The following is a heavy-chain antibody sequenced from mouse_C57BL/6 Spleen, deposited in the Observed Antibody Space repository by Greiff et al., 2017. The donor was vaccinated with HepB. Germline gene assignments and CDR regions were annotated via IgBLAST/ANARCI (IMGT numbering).Heavy chain of an antibody. V-gene: IGHV2-6*01. CDR3: ASSLRGAMDY. CDR2: IWGVGST. CDR1: GFSLTSYG. D-gene: IGHD1-1*01. J-gene: IGHJ4*01. Sequence: VQLVESGPGLVAPSQRLSITCTLSGFSLTSYGVDWVRQSPGKGLEWLGVIWGVGSTNYNSALKSRLSISKDNSKSQVFLKMNSLQTDDTAMYYCASSLRGAMDYWGQGTSVTVSS.